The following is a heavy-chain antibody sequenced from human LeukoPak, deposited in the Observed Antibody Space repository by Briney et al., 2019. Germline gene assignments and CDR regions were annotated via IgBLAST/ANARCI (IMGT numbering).Heavy chain of an antibody. Sequence: GRSLRLSCAASGFTFSSYGMHWVRQAPGKGLEWVAVISYDGSNKYYADSVKGRFTISRDNSKNTLYLQMNSLRAEDTAVYYCAKDPYGLGRRYGMDVWGKGTTVTVSS. D-gene: IGHD3-10*01. CDR3: AKDPYGLGRRYGMDV. V-gene: IGHV3-30*18. CDR1: GFTFSSYG. CDR2: ISYDGSNK. J-gene: IGHJ6*04.